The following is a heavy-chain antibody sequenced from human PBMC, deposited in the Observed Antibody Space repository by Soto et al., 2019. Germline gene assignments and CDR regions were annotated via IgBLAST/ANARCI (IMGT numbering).Heavy chain of an antibody. J-gene: IGHJ4*02. Sequence: EVQLLESGGGLVQPGGSLRLSCAASGFTFSNYAMSWVRQTPGKGLEWVSTISGGGDKTYYPDSVKGRFTISRDNYKDTVYLQMNSLRAEDTAIYYFAKERLGRGADYWGQGALVTVTS. CDR2: ISGGGDKT. CDR3: AKERLGRGADY. V-gene: IGHV3-23*01. CDR1: GFTFSNYA.